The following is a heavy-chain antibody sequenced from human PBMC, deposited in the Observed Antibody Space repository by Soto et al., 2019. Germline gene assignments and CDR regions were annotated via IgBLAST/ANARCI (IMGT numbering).Heavy chain of an antibody. J-gene: IGHJ3*01. D-gene: IGHD2-21*02. Sequence: QVQLVQSRAEVKKPGASVKVSCKASGYSFTSYDMNWVRQAPGQGLEWMGWVNPNSGDTDYAQKFQDRVTMTTDTSIRTAYMELSSLRSEDTAVYYCARVSFLAPVTGAEIFDFWGQGTMVTVSS. CDR3: ARVSFLAPVTGAEIFDF. CDR2: VNPNSGDT. CDR1: GYSFTSYD. V-gene: IGHV1-8*01.